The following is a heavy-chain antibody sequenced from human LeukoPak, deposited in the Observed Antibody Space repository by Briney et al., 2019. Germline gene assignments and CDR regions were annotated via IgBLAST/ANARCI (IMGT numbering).Heavy chain of an antibody. CDR3: ARGGGGDYGNDY. Sequence: GASVKVSCKASGYTFTGYYMHWVRQAPGQGLEWMGWINPNSGGTNYGQKFQGRVTMTRDTSISTDYMELSRLRSDDTAVYYCARGGGGDYGNDYWGQGTLVTVSS. CDR1: GYTFTGYY. D-gene: IGHD4-17*01. J-gene: IGHJ4*02. V-gene: IGHV1-2*02. CDR2: INPNSGGT.